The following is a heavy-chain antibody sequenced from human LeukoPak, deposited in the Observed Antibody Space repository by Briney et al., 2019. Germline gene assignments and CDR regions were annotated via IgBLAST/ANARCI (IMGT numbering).Heavy chain of an antibody. V-gene: IGHV1-8*01. CDR2: MNPNSGNT. D-gene: IGHD3-22*01. CDR1: GYTFTSYD. J-gene: IGHJ4*02. Sequence: ASVKVSCKASGYTFTSYDINWVQQATGQGLEWMGWMNPNSGNTGYAQKFQGRVTMTRNTSISTAYMELSSLRSEDTAVYYCARGVGNYYDSSGYYSAEYWGQGTLVTVSS. CDR3: ARGVGNYYDSSGYYSAEY.